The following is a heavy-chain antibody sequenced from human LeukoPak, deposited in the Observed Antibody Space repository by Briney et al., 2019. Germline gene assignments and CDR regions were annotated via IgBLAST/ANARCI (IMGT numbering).Heavy chain of an antibody. CDR1: GFTFSSYN. CDR2: ISSSSSYI. CDR3: ARDLGTTVTSRGTFDP. Sequence: GGSLRLSSAASGFTFSSYNMNWVRQAPGKGLEWVSSISSSSSYIYYAGSVKGRFTISRDNAENSLYLQMNSLRAEDTAVYYCARDLGTTVTSRGTFDPWGQGTLVIVSS. V-gene: IGHV3-21*01. D-gene: IGHD4-17*01. J-gene: IGHJ5*02.